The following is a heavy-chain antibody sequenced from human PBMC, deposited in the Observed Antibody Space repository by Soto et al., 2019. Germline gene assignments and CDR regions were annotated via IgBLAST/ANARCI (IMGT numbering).Heavy chain of an antibody. J-gene: IGHJ3*02. D-gene: IGHD3-9*01. V-gene: IGHV3-23*01. CDR3: AKEYDILTGSAFDI. Sequence: EVQLLESGGGLVQPGGSLRLSCAASGFTFSSYAMSWVRQAPGKGLEWVSTISATGGSTYYADSVKGRFTISRDNSKNTLYLQMNSLRADDTALYYCAKEYDILTGSAFDIWGQGTMVTVSS. CDR2: ISATGGST. CDR1: GFTFSSYA.